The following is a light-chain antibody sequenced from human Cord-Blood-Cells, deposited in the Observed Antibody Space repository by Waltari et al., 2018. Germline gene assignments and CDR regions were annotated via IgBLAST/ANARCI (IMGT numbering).Light chain of an antibody. CDR3: MQALQTPYT. J-gene: IGKJ2*01. Sequence: DIVMTQSPLSLPVPPGEPASISCRSSQSLLHSNGYNYLDWYLQKPGQSPQLLIYLGSNRASGVPDRFSGSVSGTDFTLKISRVEAEDVGVYYCMQALQTPYTFGQGTKLEIK. CDR2: LGS. V-gene: IGKV2-28*01. CDR1: QSLLHSNGYNY.